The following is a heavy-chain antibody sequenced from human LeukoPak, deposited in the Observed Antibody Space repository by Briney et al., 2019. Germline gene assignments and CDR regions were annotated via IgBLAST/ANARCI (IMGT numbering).Heavy chain of an antibody. CDR1: GYNFTSYY. Sequence: ASVKVSCKASGYNFTSYYVHWVRQAPGQGLEWMGIINPSGAKTSYAQKFQGRVTMTRDTSISTAYMELSRLRSDDTAVYYCARVARWLQLEDGFDYWGQGTLVTVSS. V-gene: IGHV1-46*01. D-gene: IGHD5-24*01. CDR3: ARVARWLQLEDGFDY. CDR2: INPSGAKT. J-gene: IGHJ4*02.